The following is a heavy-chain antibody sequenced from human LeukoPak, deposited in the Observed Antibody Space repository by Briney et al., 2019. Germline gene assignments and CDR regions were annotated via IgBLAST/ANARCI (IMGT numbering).Heavy chain of an antibody. CDR2: FDPEDGET. CDR1: GYTLTELS. J-gene: IGHJ3*02. V-gene: IGHV1-24*01. Sequence: GASVKVSCKVSGYTLTELSMHWVRQAPGKGLEWRGGFDPEDGETIYAQKFQGRVTMTEDTSTDTAYMELSSLRSEDTAVYYCATDGYSSSWYGYHAFDIWGQGTMVTVSS. D-gene: IGHD6-13*01. CDR3: ATDGYSSSWYGYHAFDI.